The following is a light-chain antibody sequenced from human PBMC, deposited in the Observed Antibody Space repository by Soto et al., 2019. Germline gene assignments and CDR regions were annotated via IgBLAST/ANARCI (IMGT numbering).Light chain of an antibody. CDR3: LRSYRTPWT. CDR1: QNINNF. CDR2: AAS. J-gene: IGKJ1*01. Sequence: DIQMTQSPSSLSVSVGDRVTITCRASQNINNFLNWYQQKPGNAPKLLISAASTLQTAVPSRFSGGGSGTDFSLTISSLQPGDVASYYCLRSYRTPWTFGQGTRVEIK. V-gene: IGKV1-39*01.